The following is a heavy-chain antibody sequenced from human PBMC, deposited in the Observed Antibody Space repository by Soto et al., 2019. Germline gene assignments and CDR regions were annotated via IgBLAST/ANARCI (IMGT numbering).Heavy chain of an antibody. V-gene: IGHV3-30-3*01. J-gene: IGHJ4*02. CDR1: GFTFSSYA. Sequence: PGGSLRLSCAASGFTFSSYAMHWVRQAPGKGLEWVAVISYDGSNKYYADSVKGRFTISRDNSKNTLYLQMNSLRAEDTAVYYCAREYYYDSSGYYLDYWGQGTLVTVSS. CDR3: AREYYYDSSGYYLDY. CDR2: ISYDGSNK. D-gene: IGHD3-22*01.